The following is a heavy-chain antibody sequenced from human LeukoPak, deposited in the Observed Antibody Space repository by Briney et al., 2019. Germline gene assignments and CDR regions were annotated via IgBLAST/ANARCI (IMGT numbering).Heavy chain of an antibody. V-gene: IGHV4-59*12. CDR1: GGSISSYY. CDR3: ARDDFWSGYYSADSY. Sequence: PSETLSLTCTVSGGSISSYYWSWIRQPPGKGLEWIGYIYYSGSTNYNPSLKSRVTISVDTSKNQFSLKLGSVTAADTAVYYCARDDFWSGYYSADSYWGQGTLVTVSS. J-gene: IGHJ4*02. D-gene: IGHD3-3*01. CDR2: IYYSGST.